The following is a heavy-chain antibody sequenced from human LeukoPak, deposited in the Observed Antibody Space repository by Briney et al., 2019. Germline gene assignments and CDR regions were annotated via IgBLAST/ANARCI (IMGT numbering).Heavy chain of an antibody. V-gene: IGHV3-21*01. D-gene: IGHD5-12*01. CDR2: ISSSSSYI. Sequence: GGSLRLSCAASGFTFSSYSMNWVRQAPGKRLEWVSSISSSSSYIYYADSVKGRFTISRDNAKNSLYLQMNSLRAEDTAVYYCARLKGVATPFDYWGQGTLVTVSS. CDR3: ARLKGVATPFDY. J-gene: IGHJ4*02. CDR1: GFTFSSYS.